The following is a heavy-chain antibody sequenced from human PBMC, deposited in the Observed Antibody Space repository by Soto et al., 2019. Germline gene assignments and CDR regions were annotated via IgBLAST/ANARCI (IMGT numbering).Heavy chain of an antibody. J-gene: IGHJ5*02. CDR3: AKGGLYGDGTDT. CDR2: ISYDGSNQ. V-gene: IGHV3-30*18. Sequence: HAGSLELCSASCGVSFIIYVMDGLRQAPGKGLEWVAIISYDGSNQYYGDSVKGRFTISRNNFKNAVYLQMGSLEAEDTAVYYCAKGGLYGDGTDTWGQGTLVTVSS. D-gene: IGHD4-17*01. CDR1: GVSFIIYV.